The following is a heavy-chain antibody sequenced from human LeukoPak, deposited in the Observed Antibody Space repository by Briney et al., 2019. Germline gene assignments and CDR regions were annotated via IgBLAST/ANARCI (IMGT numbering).Heavy chain of an antibody. CDR1: GGSISSGGYY. D-gene: IGHD3-16*01. Sequence: SETLSLTCTVSGGSISSGGYYWGWIRQPPGKGLEWIGSIDYSGSTYYNPSLKSRVTISVDTSKNQFSLKLSSVTAADTAMYYCARRGIMITFGDWYFDLWGRGTLVTVSS. J-gene: IGHJ2*01. V-gene: IGHV4-39*01. CDR3: ARRGIMITFGDWYFDL. CDR2: IDYSGST.